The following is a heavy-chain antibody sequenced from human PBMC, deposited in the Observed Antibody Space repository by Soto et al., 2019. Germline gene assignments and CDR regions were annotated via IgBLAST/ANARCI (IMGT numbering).Heavy chain of an antibody. CDR3: AKDRQYYYGSGSFHDY. D-gene: IGHD3-10*01. V-gene: IGHV3-23*01. CDR2: ISGSGGST. J-gene: IGHJ4*02. Sequence: EVQLLESGGGLVQPGGSLRLSCAASGFTFSSYAMSWVRQAPGKGQEWVSAISGSGGSTYYADSVKGRFTISRDNSKNTLYLQMNSLRAEDTAVYYCAKDRQYYYGSGSFHDYWGQGTLVTVSS. CDR1: GFTFSSYA.